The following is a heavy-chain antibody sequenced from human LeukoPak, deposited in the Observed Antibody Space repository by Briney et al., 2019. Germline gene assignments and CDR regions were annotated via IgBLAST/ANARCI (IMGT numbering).Heavy chain of an antibody. V-gene: IGHV7-4-1*02. CDR3: ARASTSLRPNYYGMDV. D-gene: IGHD2-2*01. CDR2: INTNTGNP. CDR1: GYTFTSYA. Sequence: ASVKVSCKASGYTFTSYAMNWVRQAPGQGLEWMGWINTNTGNPTYAQGFTGRFVFSLDTSVSTAYLQISSLKAEDTAVYYCARASTSLRPNYYGMDVWGQGTTVTVSS. J-gene: IGHJ6*02.